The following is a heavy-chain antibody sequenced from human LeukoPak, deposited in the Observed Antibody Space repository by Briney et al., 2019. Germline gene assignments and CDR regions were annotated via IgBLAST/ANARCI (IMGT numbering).Heavy chain of an antibody. J-gene: IGHJ4*02. Sequence: PSETLSLTCTVSGGSISSYYWSWIRQPPGKGLEWIGYIYYSGSTNYNPSLESRVTISVDTSKNQFSLKLSSVTAADTAVYYCAREIRGYSSSSPFDYWGQGTLVTVSS. CDR3: AREIRGYSSSSPFDY. V-gene: IGHV4-59*12. CDR1: GGSISSYY. CDR2: IYYSGST. D-gene: IGHD6-6*01.